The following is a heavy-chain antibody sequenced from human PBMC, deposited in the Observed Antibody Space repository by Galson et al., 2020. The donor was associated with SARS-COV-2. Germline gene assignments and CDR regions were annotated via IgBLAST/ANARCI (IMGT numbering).Heavy chain of an antibody. D-gene: IGHD5-18*01. V-gene: IGHV3-48*01. Sequence: RGSLRLSCAASGFIFSDYSMSWVRQAPGKGLEWVSYISRSSTTINYADSVKGRFTISRDNAKNSLLLQMNSLGGDDTAVYYCARGYGASWGQGTLVTVSS. J-gene: IGHJ5*02. CDR3: ARGYGAS. CDR1: GFIFSDYS. CDR2: ISRSSTTI.